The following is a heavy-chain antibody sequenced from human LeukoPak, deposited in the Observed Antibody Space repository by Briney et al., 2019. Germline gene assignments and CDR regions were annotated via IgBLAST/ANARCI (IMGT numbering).Heavy chain of an antibody. Sequence: SETLSLTCSVSGYSISSGYYWGWIRQPPGKGLEWIANIYYTGNTYYSPSLKSRVTISLDRSKNLFSLNLTSVTATDTAVYYCARVRIRGIDYWGQGTLVTVSS. D-gene: IGHD5-18*01. CDR3: ARVRIRGIDY. V-gene: IGHV4-38-2*02. CDR2: IYYTGNT. CDR1: GYSISSGYY. J-gene: IGHJ4*02.